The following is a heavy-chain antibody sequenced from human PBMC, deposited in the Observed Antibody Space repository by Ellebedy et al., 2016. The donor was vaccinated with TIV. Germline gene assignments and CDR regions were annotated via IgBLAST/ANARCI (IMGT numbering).Heavy chain of an antibody. Sequence: PGGSLRLSCAASGFTFSSYSMNWVRQAPGKGLEWASSISSSSSYIYYADSVKGRFTISRDNAKNSLYLQMNSLRAEDTAVYYCARDFGELPYYYYYGMDVWGQGTTVTVSS. V-gene: IGHV3-21*01. D-gene: IGHD3-10*01. CDR3: ARDFGELPYYYYYGMDV. J-gene: IGHJ6*02. CDR1: GFTFSSYS. CDR2: ISSSSSYI.